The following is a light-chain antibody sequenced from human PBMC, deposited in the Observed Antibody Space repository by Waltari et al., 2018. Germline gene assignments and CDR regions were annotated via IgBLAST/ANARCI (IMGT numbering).Light chain of an antibody. CDR2: KVS. J-gene: IGKJ1*01. CDR3: MQGTQWPWT. V-gene: IGKV2-30*01. CDR1: QSLVDSDGHTY. Sequence: DDVMTQSPPSLPVTLGQPASISCRSSQSLVDSDGHTYLNWFHQRLGQSPRRLIYKVSYRDSGVPDRFSGSGSGTDFTLKISWVGAEDVGVYYCMQGTQWPWTFGQGTKVEIK.